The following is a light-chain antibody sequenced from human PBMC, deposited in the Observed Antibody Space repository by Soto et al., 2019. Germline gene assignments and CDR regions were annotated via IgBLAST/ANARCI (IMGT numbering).Light chain of an antibody. CDR1: QSISSW. CDR2: KAS. V-gene: IGKV1-5*03. J-gene: IGKJ2*01. Sequence: DIQMTQSPSTLSASVGDRVTITCRASQSISSWLAWYQQKPEKAPKLLIFKASSLQSGVPSRFSGSGSGTESTLTFSSVHPEDFATNYCHQYSGQSPYTFGQGTKLEIK. CDR3: HQYSGQSPYT.